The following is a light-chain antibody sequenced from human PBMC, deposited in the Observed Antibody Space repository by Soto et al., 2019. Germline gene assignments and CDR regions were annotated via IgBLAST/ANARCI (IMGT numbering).Light chain of an antibody. CDR1: TSNIGAGYC. Sequence: QSVLTQPPSVSGAPGQRVTISCTGSTSNIGAGYCVHWYQHLPGTAPKLLMYGNSIRPSGVPDRFSGSKSGTSASLAITGLQAEDEADYYCQSYDSSLTCVVFGGGTKLTVL. CDR2: GNS. J-gene: IGLJ2*01. V-gene: IGLV1-40*01. CDR3: QSYDSSLTCVV.